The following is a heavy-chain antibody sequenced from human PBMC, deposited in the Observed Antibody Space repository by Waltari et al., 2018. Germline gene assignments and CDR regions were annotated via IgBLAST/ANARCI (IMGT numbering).Heavy chain of an antibody. V-gene: IGHV3-7*01. J-gene: IGHJ4*02. D-gene: IGHD3-10*01. CDR2: INQDGSEK. CDR3: ARLRGAND. CDR1: GFTCSSYW. Sequence: EVQLVESGGGLVQPGGSLSLSCAASGFTCSSYWMIWVRQAPGQGLGWVAHINQDGSEKSYVASVKGRFTISRDNAKQSLYLQMNSLRPDDTAIYYCARLRGANDWGQGTLVTVSS.